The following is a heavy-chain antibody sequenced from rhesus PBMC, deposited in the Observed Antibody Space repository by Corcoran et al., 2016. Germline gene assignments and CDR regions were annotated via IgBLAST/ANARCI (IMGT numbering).Heavy chain of an antibody. CDR3: ASSPTVAGDY. CDR2: IYGSGSRT. Sequence: QLPLQESSPGLVTPSATLSVTRAVSGGSLSRSSWSRITQAPGNGIEWIGYIYGSGSRTNYNPSRKSRVTLSVDTAKNQLSLKLSSVTAADTAVYYCASSPTVAGDYWGQGVLVTVSS. CDR1: GGSLSRSS. D-gene: IGHD4-29*01. J-gene: IGHJ4*01. V-gene: IGHV4-169*02.